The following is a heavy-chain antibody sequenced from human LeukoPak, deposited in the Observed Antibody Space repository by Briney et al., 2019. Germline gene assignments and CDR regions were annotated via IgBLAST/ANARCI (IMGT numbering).Heavy chain of an antibody. J-gene: IGHJ4*02. V-gene: IGHV1-2*06. Sequence: GASVKVSCKASGYTFTGYYMHWVRQAPGQGLEWMGRINPNRGGTNYAQKFQGRVTMTRDTSISTAYMELSRLRSDDTAVYYCARGTDILTGYTYWGQGTLVTVSS. CDR3: ARGTDILTGYTY. D-gene: IGHD3-9*01. CDR1: GYTFTGYY. CDR2: INPNRGGT.